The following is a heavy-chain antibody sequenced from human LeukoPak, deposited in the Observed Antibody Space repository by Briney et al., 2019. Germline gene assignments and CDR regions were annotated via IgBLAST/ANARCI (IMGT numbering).Heavy chain of an antibody. J-gene: IGHJ4*02. D-gene: IGHD3-10*01. Sequence: GGSLRLSCAASGFTFNSYAMHWVRQAPGKGLEWVAVISYDGSNKYYADSVKGRFTISRDNSKSTLYLQMNSLRAEDTAVYYCASLGTSRYYYFDYWGQGTLVTVSS. V-gene: IGHV3-30-3*01. CDR2: ISYDGSNK. CDR3: ASLGTSRYYYFDY. CDR1: GFTFNSYA.